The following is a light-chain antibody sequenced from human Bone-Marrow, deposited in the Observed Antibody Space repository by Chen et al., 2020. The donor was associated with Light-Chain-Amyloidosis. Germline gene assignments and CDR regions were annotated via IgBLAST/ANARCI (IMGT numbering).Light chain of an antibody. CDR3: QQYGTSPLT. CDR2: GSS. CDR1: QTISSNY. V-gene: IGKV3-20*01. J-gene: IGKJ4*01. Sequence: EIVLTQSPGTLSLSPEEGANLSCRASQTISSNYLTWYQQNFGQAPRLLIYGSSSRATGIPDRFTGSGSGTDFTLTINRLEPEDFAMYYCQQYGTSPLTFGGGTKVEIK.